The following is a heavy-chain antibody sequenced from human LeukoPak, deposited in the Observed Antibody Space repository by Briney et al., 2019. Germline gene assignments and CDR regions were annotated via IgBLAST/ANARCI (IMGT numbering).Heavy chain of an antibody. CDR1: GYTFTSYG. CDR2: ISTYNDNT. V-gene: IGHV1-18*01. Sequence: ASVKVSCKASGYTFTSYGISWVGQAPGQALEWMGWISTYNDNTNYAQKLQGRVTMTTDTSTSTAYMELRSLRSDDTAVYYCARDKRAAANNWFDPWGQGTLVTVSS. D-gene: IGHD2-2*01. J-gene: IGHJ5*02. CDR3: ARDKRAAANNWFDP.